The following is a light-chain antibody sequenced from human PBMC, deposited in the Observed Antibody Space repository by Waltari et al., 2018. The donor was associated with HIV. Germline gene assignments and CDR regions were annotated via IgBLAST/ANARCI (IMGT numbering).Light chain of an antibody. CDR2: LGS. J-gene: IGKJ2*01. CDR3: MQALQVTYT. V-gene: IGKV2-28*01. CDR1: QSLLHSNGYNY. Sequence: VMHQSPLSLPVTPGEPTSISCRSSQSLLHSNGYNYLDWYLQKPGQSPQLLIYLGSNRASGVPDRFSGSGSGTDFTLKISRVEAEDVGVYYCMQALQVTYTFGQGTKLEIK.